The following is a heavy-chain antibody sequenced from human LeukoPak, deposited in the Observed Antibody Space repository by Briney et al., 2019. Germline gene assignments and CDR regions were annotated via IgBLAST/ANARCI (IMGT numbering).Heavy chain of an antibody. CDR3: ANGSSGWGLFDN. CDR2: ISGSGGNA. Sequence: PGGSLRLSCTASGFTFSSYAMSWVRQAPGKGLEWVSDISGSGGNAYYTDSVRGRFTSSRDNSKNTLFLQMSSLRAEDTAVYYCANGSSGWGLFDNWGQGTLVTVSS. J-gene: IGHJ4*02. V-gene: IGHV3-23*01. D-gene: IGHD6-19*01. CDR1: GFTFSSYA.